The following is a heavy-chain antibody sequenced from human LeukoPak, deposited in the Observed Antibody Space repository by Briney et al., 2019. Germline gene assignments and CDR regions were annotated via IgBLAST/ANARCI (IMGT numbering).Heavy chain of an antibody. D-gene: IGHD3-16*01. CDR3: ARNMLWGRATPTFGY. CDR1: GFTFSSYG. J-gene: IGHJ4*02. Sequence: GGSLRLSCAASGFTFSSYGMHWVRQAPGKWLEWVAVIWYDGSNKYYADSVKGRFTISRDNSKNTLYLQMNSLRAEDTAVYCCARNMLWGRATPTFGYWGQGTLVTVSS. CDR2: IWYDGSNK. V-gene: IGHV3-33*01.